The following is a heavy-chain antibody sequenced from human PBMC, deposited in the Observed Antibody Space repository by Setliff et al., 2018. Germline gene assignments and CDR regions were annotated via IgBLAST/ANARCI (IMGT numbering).Heavy chain of an antibody. D-gene: IGHD7-27*01. V-gene: IGHV3-7*01. Sequence: GGSLRLSCVASGFAISSCWMSWVRQAPGKGLEWVANVNPDGSGKYYVDSVKGRFTISRDNAKNSLYLQMDSLRVEDTAVYYCIDGRNRAWGVYWGQGTLVTISS. CDR3: IDGRNRAWGVY. J-gene: IGHJ4*02. CDR1: GFAISSCW. CDR2: VNPDGSGK.